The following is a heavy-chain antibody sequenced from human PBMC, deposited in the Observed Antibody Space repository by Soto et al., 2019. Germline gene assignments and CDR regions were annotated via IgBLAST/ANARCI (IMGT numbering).Heavy chain of an antibody. Sequence: ASVKVSCKASGGTFSIYTIIWVRQAPGQGLEWMGRIIPILGIANYAQKFQGRVTITADKSTNTAYMELSSLRSEDTAVYYCSHIVATIGSRVPDAFDIWGQGTMVTVSS. CDR3: SHIVATIGSRVPDAFDI. CDR2: IIPILGIA. CDR1: GGTFSIYT. V-gene: IGHV1-69*02. D-gene: IGHD5-12*01. J-gene: IGHJ3*02.